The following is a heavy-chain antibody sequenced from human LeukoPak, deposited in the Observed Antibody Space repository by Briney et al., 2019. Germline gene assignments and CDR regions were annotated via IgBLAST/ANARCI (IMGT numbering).Heavy chain of an antibody. D-gene: IGHD1-1*01. V-gene: IGHV3-7*01. CDR3: ARERQLERLAFGKEGSAFDY. CDR2: IKPDGSEK. Sequence: PGESLRLSCAASGFTFSSYAMTWVRQAPGKGLEWVANIKPDGSEKNYVDSVKGRFTISRDNAKNSVDLQMNSLRAEDTAVYYCARERQLERLAFGKEGSAFDYWGQGTLVTVSS. CDR1: GFTFSSYA. J-gene: IGHJ4*02.